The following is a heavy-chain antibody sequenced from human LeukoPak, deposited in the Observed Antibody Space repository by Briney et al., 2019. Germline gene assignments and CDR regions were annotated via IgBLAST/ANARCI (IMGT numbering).Heavy chain of an antibody. CDR3: ARRGDYYDSSGYYQDY. Sequence: GESLKISCKGSGYSFTSYGISWVRQAPGQGLEWMGWISAYNGNTNYAQKLQGRVTMTTDTSTSTAYMELRSLRSDDTAVYYCARRGDYYDSSGYYQDYWGQGTLVTVSS. CDR1: GYSFTSYG. D-gene: IGHD3-22*01. V-gene: IGHV1-18*01. J-gene: IGHJ4*02. CDR2: ISAYNGNT.